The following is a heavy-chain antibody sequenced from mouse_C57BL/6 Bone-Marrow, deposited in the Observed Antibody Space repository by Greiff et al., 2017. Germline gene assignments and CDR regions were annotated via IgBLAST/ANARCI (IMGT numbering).Heavy chain of an antibody. V-gene: IGHV1-7*01. CDR1: GYTFTSYR. D-gene: IGHD2-3*01. Sequence: VKLMESGAELAQPGASVKLSCKASGYTFTSYRMHWVKQRPGQGLEWIGYINPSSGYTKSNQKFKDKATLTADKYSSTAYMQLRSLTYECSAVYYCASGYYPPWFAYWGQGTLVTVSA. CDR2: INPSSGYT. CDR3: ASGYYPPWFAY. J-gene: IGHJ3*01.